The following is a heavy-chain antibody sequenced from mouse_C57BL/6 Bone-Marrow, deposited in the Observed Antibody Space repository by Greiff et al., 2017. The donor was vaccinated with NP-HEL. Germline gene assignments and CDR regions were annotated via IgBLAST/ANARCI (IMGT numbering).Heavy chain of an antibody. J-gene: IGHJ4*01. CDR2: ISYDGSN. D-gene: IGHD2-3*01. Sequence: EVHLVESGPGLVKPSQSLSLTCSVTGYSITSGYYWNWIRQFPGNKLEWMGYISYDGSNNYNPSLKNRISITRDTSKNQFFLKLNSVTTEDTATYYCARLWLLGAMDYWGQGTSVTVSS. CDR1: GYSITSGYY. V-gene: IGHV3-6*01. CDR3: ARLWLLGAMDY.